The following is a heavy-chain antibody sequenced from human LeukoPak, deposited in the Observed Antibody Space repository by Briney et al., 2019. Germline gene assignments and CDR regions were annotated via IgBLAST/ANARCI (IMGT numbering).Heavy chain of an antibody. J-gene: IGHJ4*02. CDR2: INPNSGGT. Sequence: ASVKVSCKASGYTFTSYYMHWVRQAPGQGLEWMGWINPNSGGTNYAQKFQGRVTMTRDTSISTAYMELRSLRTEDTALYYCAKDVGGRWPLYYFDYWGQGTLVTVSS. CDR1: GYTFTSYY. V-gene: IGHV1-2*02. CDR3: AKDVGGRWPLYYFDY. D-gene: IGHD1-26*01.